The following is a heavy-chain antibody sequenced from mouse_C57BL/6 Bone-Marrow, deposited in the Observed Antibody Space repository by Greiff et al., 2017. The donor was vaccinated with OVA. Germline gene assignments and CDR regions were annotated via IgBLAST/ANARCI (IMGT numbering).Heavy chain of an antibody. Sequence: QVQLQQPGAELVKPGASVKMSCKASGYTFTSYWITWVKQRPGQGLEWIGDIYPGSGSTNYNEKFKSKATLTVDTSSSTAYMQLSSLTSEDSAVYYCARSGIYDGYYDYFDCGGRGTTLTVTA. CDR3: ARSGIYDGYYDYFDC. D-gene: IGHD2-3*01. CDR2: IYPGSGST. V-gene: IGHV1-55*01. J-gene: IGHJ2*01. CDR1: GYTFTSYW.